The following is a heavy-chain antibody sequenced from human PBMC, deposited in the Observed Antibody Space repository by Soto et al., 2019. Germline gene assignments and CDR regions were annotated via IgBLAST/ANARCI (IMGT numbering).Heavy chain of an antibody. CDR3: FFFQAEDGIRDTVPVSAFLLNRSSDL. J-gene: IGHJ2*01. D-gene: IGHD2-15*01. Sequence: KGREWVSVIYSGSNTKYADSGKGRFTISRDNSKNTLYLQMNSLRAEDTAVYYCFFFQAEDGIRDTVPVSAFLLNRSSDL. CDR2: IYSGSNT. V-gene: IGHV3-66*01.